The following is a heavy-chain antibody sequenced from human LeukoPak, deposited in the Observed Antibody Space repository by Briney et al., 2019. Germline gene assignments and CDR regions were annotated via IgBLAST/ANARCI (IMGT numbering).Heavy chain of an antibody. D-gene: IGHD2-21*02. Sequence: SETQSLTCTVSGGSISSSSYYWGWIRQPPGKGLEWIGSIYYSGSTYYNPSLKSRVTISVDTSKNQFSLKLSSVTAADTAVYYCARQFTYCGGDCSLFDYWGQGTLVTVSS. CDR3: ARQFTYCGGDCSLFDY. CDR1: GGSISSSSYY. V-gene: IGHV4-39*01. J-gene: IGHJ4*02. CDR2: IYYSGST.